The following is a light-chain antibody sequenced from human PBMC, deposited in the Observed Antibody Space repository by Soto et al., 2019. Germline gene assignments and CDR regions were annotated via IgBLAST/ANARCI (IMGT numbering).Light chain of an antibody. CDR1: QSVSSSY. CDR3: QQYGSSRLT. CDR2: DAS. V-gene: IGKV3D-20*01. J-gene: IGKJ4*01. Sequence: EIVLTQSPATLSLSPGERATLSCGASQSVSSSYLAWYQQKPGLAPRLLIYDASSRATGIPERFSGSGSGTDFTLTISRLEPEDFAVYYCQQYGSSRLTFGGGTKVEIK.